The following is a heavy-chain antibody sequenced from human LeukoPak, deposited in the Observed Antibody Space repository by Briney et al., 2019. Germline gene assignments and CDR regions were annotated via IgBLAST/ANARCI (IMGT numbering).Heavy chain of an antibody. CDR2: ISSSSSTI. Sequence: PGGALRLSCAAYGYTFSSYSMDSVRQAPGKGVGWDSYISSSSSTIYYADSVTGRFTTSRDNAKNSLYLQMTSLRAEDTAVYYCARDLRSSGYYAFDYWGQGTLVTVSS. CDR3: ARDLRSSGYYAFDY. V-gene: IGHV3-48*04. J-gene: IGHJ4*02. CDR1: GYTFSSYS. D-gene: IGHD3-22*01.